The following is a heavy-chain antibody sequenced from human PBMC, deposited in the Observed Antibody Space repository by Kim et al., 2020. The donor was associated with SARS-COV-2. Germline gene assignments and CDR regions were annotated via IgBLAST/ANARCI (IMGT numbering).Heavy chain of an antibody. CDR2: FYFGGST. Sequence: SETLSLTCVVSGVSISKSGFYWGWIRQPPGKGLEWIGSFYFGGSTYYNPSLNSRVTISVDTSKNHFSLKLTSVTAADTAVYYCARTHNWFDPWGQGTLVT. CDR3: ARTHNWFDP. CDR1: GVSISKSGFY. V-gene: IGHV4-39*07. J-gene: IGHJ5*02.